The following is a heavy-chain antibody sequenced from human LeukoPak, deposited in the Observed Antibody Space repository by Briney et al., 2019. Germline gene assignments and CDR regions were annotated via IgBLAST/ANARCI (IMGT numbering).Heavy chain of an antibody. Sequence: ASVKVSCKVSGYTLTELSMHWVRQAPGRGLEWMGGSDPEDGETVYAQKFQGRVTMTEDTSTDTAYMELSSLRSEDTAVYYCATAEYYYDSSGYYTFDYWGQGTLVTVSS. CDR2: SDPEDGET. CDR1: GYTLTELS. D-gene: IGHD3-22*01. J-gene: IGHJ4*02. V-gene: IGHV1-24*01. CDR3: ATAEYYYDSSGYYTFDY.